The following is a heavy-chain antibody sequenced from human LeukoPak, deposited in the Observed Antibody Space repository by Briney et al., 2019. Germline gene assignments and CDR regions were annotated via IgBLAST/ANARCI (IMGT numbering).Heavy chain of an antibody. CDR3: GRSRAGAIDY. Sequence: GGSLRLSCAASGFTLSDHYMDWVRQAPGKGLEWVGRTRNEANSYSTEYAASVKGRFTISRDESKNSLYLQMNSLKTEDTAVYYCGRSRAGAIDYWGQGTLVTVSS. J-gene: IGHJ4*02. V-gene: IGHV3-72*01. CDR2: TRNEANSYST. D-gene: IGHD1-26*01. CDR1: GFTLSDHY.